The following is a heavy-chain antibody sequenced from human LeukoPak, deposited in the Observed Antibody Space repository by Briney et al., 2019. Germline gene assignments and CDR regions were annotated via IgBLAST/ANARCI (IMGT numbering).Heavy chain of an antibody. Sequence: ASVKVSCKASGYTSTNYYMHWVRQAPGQGLEWMGIINPSGDRSTYAQKFQGRVTMTRDTSTSTMYMELSSLRSEDTAVYYCARDGYFYGSGSSDAMDVWGQGTTVTVSS. D-gene: IGHD3-10*01. CDR2: INPSGDRS. CDR1: GYTSTNYY. J-gene: IGHJ6*02. V-gene: IGHV1-46*01. CDR3: ARDGYFYGSGSSDAMDV.